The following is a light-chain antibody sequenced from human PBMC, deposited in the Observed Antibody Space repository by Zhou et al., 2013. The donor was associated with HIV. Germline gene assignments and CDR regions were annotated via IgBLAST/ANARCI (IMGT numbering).Light chain of an antibody. Sequence: EIVLTQSPDTVSLSPGETATLSCRASQTVTSNSLAWYQQKLGQAPKLLIFGASTRASGVTDKFSGSGSGTDFTLTISRLEPEDFAVYYCQQYGSLFGGGTKVEIK. CDR2: GAS. J-gene: IGKJ4*01. CDR1: QTVTSNS. V-gene: IGKV3-20*01. CDR3: QQYGSL.